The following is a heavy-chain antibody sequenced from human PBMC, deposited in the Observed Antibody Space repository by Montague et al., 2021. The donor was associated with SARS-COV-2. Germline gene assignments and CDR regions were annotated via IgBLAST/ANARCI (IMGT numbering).Heavy chain of an antibody. V-gene: IGHV2-70*11. CDR2: IDWDDDK. CDR1: GFSLGTSGMC. D-gene: IGHD5/OR15-5a*01. CDR3: ARMTMSTAMDV. J-gene: IGHJ6*02. Sequence: PALVKPTQTLTLTCTFSGFSLGTSGMCVSWIRQPPGKALEWLARIDWDDDKYYGTSLKTRLTISKDTSKNQVVLTMTNMDPVDTATYYCARMTMSTAMDVWGQGTTVTVSS.